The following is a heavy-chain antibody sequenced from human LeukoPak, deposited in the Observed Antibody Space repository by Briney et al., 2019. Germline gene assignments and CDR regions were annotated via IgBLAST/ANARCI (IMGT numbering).Heavy chain of an antibody. Sequence: SETLSLTCTVSGGSISSGSYYWNWIRQPAGKGLEWIGRIYTSGGTSYNPSLKSRVSISIDTSKNQFSLKLSSVTAADTAVYYCARIPPAASVDYWGQGTLVTVSS. CDR1: GGSISSGSYY. D-gene: IGHD2-2*01. CDR3: ARIPPAASVDY. J-gene: IGHJ4*02. CDR2: IYTSGGT. V-gene: IGHV4-61*02.